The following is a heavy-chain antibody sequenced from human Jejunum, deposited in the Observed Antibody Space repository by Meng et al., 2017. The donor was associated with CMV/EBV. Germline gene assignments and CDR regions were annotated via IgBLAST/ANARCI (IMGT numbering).Heavy chain of an antibody. V-gene: IGHV3-48*03. D-gene: IGHD2-15*01. J-gene: IGHJ6*02. CDR3: ARSNCSGSACYLTYHFYPLDV. CDR2: ISSSGSPA. Sequence: MHWVRQAPGRGLEWISFISSSGSPAYYADSVRGRFTISRDNAKNSLYLQMDRLRAEDTAVYYCARSNCSGSACYLTYHFYPLDVWGQGATVTVSS.